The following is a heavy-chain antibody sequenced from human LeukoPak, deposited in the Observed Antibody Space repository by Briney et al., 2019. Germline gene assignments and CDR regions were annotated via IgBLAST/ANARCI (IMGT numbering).Heavy chain of an antibody. J-gene: IGHJ4*02. Sequence: SETLSLTCTVSGGSISSYYWSWIRQPPGKGLEWIGYIYYSGSTNYDPSLKSRVTISVDTSKNQFSLKLSSVTAADTAVYYCARGPLDDYWGQGTLVTVSS. CDR1: GGSISSYY. V-gene: IGHV4-59*01. D-gene: IGHD6-6*01. CDR3: ARGPLDDY. CDR2: IYYSGST.